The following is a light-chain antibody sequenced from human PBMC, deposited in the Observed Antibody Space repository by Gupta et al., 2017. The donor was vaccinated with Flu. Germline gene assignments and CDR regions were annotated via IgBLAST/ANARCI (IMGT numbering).Light chain of an antibody. CDR3: QQYGNSPRFT. J-gene: IGKJ3*01. V-gene: IGKV3-20*01. CDR1: QSVSSSY. Sequence: VLTQSPGTLSLSPGEGATLSCRASQSVSSSYIAWYQQKPGQAPRLLIYGASTRATGIPDRFSGSGSGTDFTLTIGRPEPEDFAVYYCQQYGNSPRFTFGPGTKVDIK. CDR2: GAS.